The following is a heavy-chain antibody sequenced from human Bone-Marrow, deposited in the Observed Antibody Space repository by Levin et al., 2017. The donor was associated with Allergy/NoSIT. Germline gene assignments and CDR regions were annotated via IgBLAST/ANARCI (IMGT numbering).Heavy chain of an antibody. J-gene: IGHJ6*03. D-gene: IGHD3-10*01. CDR1: GDSLTSGSYF. CDR2: SYSSGSP. V-gene: IGHV4-61*02. CDR3: AREPVSGNYYHYYHYYMDV. Sequence: SETLSLTCSVSGDSLTSGSYFWNWIRQPAGTGLEWIGRSYSSGSPNYNPSLGSRVSISVDTSKNQFSLRLTSATAADTAVYFCAREPVSGNYYHYYHYYMDVWGEGTSVTVSS.